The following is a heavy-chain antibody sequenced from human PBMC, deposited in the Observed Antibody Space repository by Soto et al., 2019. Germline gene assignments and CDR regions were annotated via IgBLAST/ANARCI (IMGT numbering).Heavy chain of an antibody. V-gene: IGHV4-30-2*01. D-gene: IGHD5-12*01. J-gene: IGHJ4*02. CDR3: AAGGGLPRYY. CDR2: IYHSGST. Sequence: QLQLQESGSRLVKPSQTLSLTCAVSGASISSGGYSWSWMRQPPGKGLEWIGYIYHSGSTYYNPSLKSRVTISVDRSKNQLSLKLSSVTAADTAVYYCAAGGGLPRYYWGQGTLVTVSS. CDR1: GASISSGGYS.